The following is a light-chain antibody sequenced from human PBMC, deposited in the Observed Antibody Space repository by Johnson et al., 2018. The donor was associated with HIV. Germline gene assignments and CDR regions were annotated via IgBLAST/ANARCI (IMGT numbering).Light chain of an antibody. V-gene: IGLV1-51*02. J-gene: IGLJ1*01. CDR2: ENN. CDR1: SSNIGNNY. CDR3: GTWDSSLSAYV. Sequence: QSVLTQPPSVSAAPGQKVTISCSGSSSNIGNNYVSWYQVLPGTAPKLLIYENNKRPSGIPDRFSGSKSGTSATLGITGLQTGDEADYYCGTWDSSLSAYVFGTGTQVTVL.